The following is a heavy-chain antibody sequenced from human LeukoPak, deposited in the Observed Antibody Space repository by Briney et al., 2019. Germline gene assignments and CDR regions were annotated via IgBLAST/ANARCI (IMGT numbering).Heavy chain of an antibody. J-gene: IGHJ4*02. V-gene: IGHV1-2*02. CDR3: STEDKYCTSTTCGDF. D-gene: IGHD2-2*01. CDR2: MKPFSGDS. CDR1: GYTFTDYY. Sequence: AAVKVSCKASGYTFTDYYVHWERQAPGQGLEWMGYMKPFSGDSHYAQKFKDRVTMTRDTSTSTAYLELSGPTSDDTAVYYCSTEDKYCTSTTCGDFWGQGTLVTVSS.